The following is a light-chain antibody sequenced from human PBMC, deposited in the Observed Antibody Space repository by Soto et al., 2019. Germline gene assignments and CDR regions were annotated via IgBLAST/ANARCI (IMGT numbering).Light chain of an antibody. J-gene: IGKJ5*01. Sequence: EIVLTQSPATLSLSPGERATLSCRASQSISSYLAWYQQKPGQAPRLLMYDASNRAPGIPARFSGSGSGTDFTLTISGLQSEDFAVYYCQQYNSWPITFGQGTRL. V-gene: IGKV3-11*01. CDR2: DAS. CDR3: QQYNSWPIT. CDR1: QSISSY.